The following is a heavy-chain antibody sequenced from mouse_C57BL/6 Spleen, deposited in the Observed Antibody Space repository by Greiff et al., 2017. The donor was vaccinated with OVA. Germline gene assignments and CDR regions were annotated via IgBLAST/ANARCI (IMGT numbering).Heavy chain of an antibody. CDR2: IYPGSGNT. V-gene: IGHV1-76*01. Sequence: QVQLQQSGAELVRPGASVKLSCKASGYTFTDYYITWVKQRPGQGLEWIARIYPGSGNTYYNEKFKGKATLTAEKSSSTAYMQLSSLTSEDSAVYFCARRGYYGRYYAMDYWGQGTSVTVSS. CDR1: GYTFTDYY. J-gene: IGHJ4*01. D-gene: IGHD1-1*01. CDR3: ARRGYYGRYYAMDY.